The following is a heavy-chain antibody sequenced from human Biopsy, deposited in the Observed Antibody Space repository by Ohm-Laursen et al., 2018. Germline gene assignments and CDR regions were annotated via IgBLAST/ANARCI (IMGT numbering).Heavy chain of an antibody. J-gene: IGHJ6*02. Sequence: PSQTLSLTYAVSGESFNGYYWSWIRQTPGKGLEWIGEINHSGRTNYNPSLKSRVTISGDTSKNQFSLKVRSVTAADTAVYYCVRGINYYDPYHYYALDVWGQGTTVTVSS. CDR2: INHSGRT. CDR3: VRGINYYDPYHYYALDV. D-gene: IGHD3-22*01. CDR1: GESFNGYY. V-gene: IGHV4-34*01.